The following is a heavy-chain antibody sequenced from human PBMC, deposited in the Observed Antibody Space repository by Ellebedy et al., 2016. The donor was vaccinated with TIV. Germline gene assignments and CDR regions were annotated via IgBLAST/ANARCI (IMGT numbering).Heavy chain of an antibody. Sequence: PGGSLRLSCAASGFSFSSYWMRWVRQVPGKGLEWVSGISGGGGSSDYADSVKGRFTISRDNSRYTLLLQMNGLRVEDTAVYYCAKDNLPPDFHLLSGPEGGYFYGLDVWGQGTTVIVSS. V-gene: IGHV3-23*01. D-gene: IGHD3-3*02. J-gene: IGHJ6*02. CDR1: GFSFSSYW. CDR3: AKDNLPPDFHLLSGPEGGYFYGLDV. CDR2: ISGGGGSS.